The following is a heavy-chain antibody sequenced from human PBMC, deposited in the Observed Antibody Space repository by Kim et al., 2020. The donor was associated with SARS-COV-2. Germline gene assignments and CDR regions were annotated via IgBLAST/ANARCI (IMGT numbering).Heavy chain of an antibody. CDR1: GFTFGDYA. CDR3: TRVGGYYYGSGSFILFDY. Sequence: GGSLRLSCTASGFTFGDYAMSWVRQAPGKGLEWVGFIRSKAYGGTTEYAASVKGRFTISRDDSKSIAYLQMNSLKTEDTAVYYCTRVGGYYYGSGSFILFDYWGQGTLVTVSS. V-gene: IGHV3-49*04. D-gene: IGHD3-10*01. CDR2: IRSKAYGGTT. J-gene: IGHJ4*02.